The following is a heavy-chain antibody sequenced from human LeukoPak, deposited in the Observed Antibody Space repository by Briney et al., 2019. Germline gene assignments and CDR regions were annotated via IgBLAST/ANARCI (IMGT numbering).Heavy chain of an antibody. CDR3: ARRGWLQFQYYFDY. V-gene: IGHV4-34*01. CDR2: INHSGST. D-gene: IGHD5-24*01. Sequence: SETLSLTCAVYGGSFSGYYWSWIRQPPGKGLEWIGEINHSGSTNYNPSLKSRVTISVDTSKNQFSLKLSSVTAADTAVYYCARRGWLQFQYYFDYWGQGTLVTVSS. J-gene: IGHJ4*02. CDR1: GGSFSGYY.